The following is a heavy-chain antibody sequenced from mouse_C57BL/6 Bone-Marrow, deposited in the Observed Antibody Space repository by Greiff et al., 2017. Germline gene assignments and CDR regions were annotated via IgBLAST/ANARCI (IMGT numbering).Heavy chain of an antibody. CDR1: GYTFTSYW. CDR2: INPSDSET. D-gene: IGHD4-1*01. Sequence: QVQLQQPGAELVRPGSSVKLSCKASGYTFTSYWMHWVKQRPRQGLEWIGNINPSDSETHYNQKFKDKATLTVDKSSGSAYMQLSRLTSEASAVYYCARFWEGGFAYWGQGTLVTVSA. CDR3: ARFWEGGFAY. V-gene: IGHV1-52*01. J-gene: IGHJ3*01.